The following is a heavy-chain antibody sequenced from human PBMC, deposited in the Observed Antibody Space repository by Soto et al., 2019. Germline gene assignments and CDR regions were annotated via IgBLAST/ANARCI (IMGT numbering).Heavy chain of an antibody. V-gene: IGHV3-74*01. D-gene: IGHD3-9*01. CDR1: GFSLRNHW. CDR3: ASGTTGYVHDALDI. Sequence: GGSLRLSCAASGFSLRNHWMHWVRQAPGKGLVWVSRTNGDGSETSYADSVKGRLTISRDSARNTLHLQMDSLRAEDTAVYYCASGTTGYVHDALDIWGQGTMVPVSS. J-gene: IGHJ3*02. CDR2: TNGDGSET.